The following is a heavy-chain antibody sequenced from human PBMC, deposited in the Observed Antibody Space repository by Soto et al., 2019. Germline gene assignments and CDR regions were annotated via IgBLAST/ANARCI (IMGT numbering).Heavy chain of an antibody. V-gene: IGHV4-30-4*01. CDR1: GGSISSGDYY. CDR2: IYYSGST. CDR3: ARPTNYYYGMDV. D-gene: IGHD1-26*01. Sequence: SETLSLTCTVSGGSISSGDYYWSWIRQPPGKGLEWIGYIYYSGSTYYNPSLKSRVTISVDTSKNQFSLKLSSVTAADTAVYYCARPTNYYYGMDVWGQGTTVTVSS. J-gene: IGHJ6*02.